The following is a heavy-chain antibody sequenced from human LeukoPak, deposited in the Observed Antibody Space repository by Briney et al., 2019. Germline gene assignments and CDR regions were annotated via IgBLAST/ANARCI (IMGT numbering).Heavy chain of an antibody. J-gene: IGHJ3*02. Sequence: PGGSLRLSCAASGFTVSSNYMSWIRQAPGKGLEWVSYISSSGSTIYYADSVRGRFTISRDNAKNSLYLQMNSLRAEDTAVYYCAREYPPYYYDSSGYGFPVDIWGQGTMVTVSS. D-gene: IGHD3-22*01. CDR1: GFTVSSNY. CDR2: ISSSGSTI. V-gene: IGHV3-11*04. CDR3: AREYPPYYYDSSGYGFPVDI.